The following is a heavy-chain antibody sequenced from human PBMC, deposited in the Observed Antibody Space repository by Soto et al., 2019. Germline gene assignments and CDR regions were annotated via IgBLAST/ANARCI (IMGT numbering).Heavy chain of an antibody. CDR1: GFTFSGSG. J-gene: IGHJ4*02. D-gene: IGHD5-12*01. V-gene: IGHV3-73*01. Sequence: PGGSLRLSCAASGFTFSGSGMHWVRQASGKGLEWVGRIRSKANSYATAYTASVKGRFTISRDDSKNTAYLQMDSLKTEDTAVYYCTSQTGRWLQHLDWGQGTLVPVSS. CDR3: TSQTGRWLQHLD. CDR2: IRSKANSYAT.